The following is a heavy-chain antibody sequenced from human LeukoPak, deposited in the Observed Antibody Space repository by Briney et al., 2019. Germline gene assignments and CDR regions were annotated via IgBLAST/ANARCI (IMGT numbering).Heavy chain of an antibody. CDR1: GFTFSSYA. CDR3: GRARGLELSDHYFDY. V-gene: IGHV3-30*04. CDR2: ISYDGSNK. Sequence: PGRSLRLSCAASGFTFSSYAMHWVRQAPGKGLEWVAVISYDGSNKYYADSVKGRFTISRDNSKNTLYLQMNSLRAEDTAVYYCGRARGLELSDHYFDYWGQGTLVTVSS. J-gene: IGHJ4*02. D-gene: IGHD3-16*02.